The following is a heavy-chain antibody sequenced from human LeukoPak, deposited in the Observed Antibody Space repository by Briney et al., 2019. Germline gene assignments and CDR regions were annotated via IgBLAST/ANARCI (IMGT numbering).Heavy chain of an antibody. Sequence: GGSLRLSCAASGFTFSSYSMNWVRQAPGKGLEWVSYISSSSSTIYYADSVKGRFTISRDSAKNSLYLQMNSLRAEDTAVYYCARDSGSYYVPAFDIWGQGTMVTVSS. D-gene: IGHD1-26*01. CDR3: ARDSGSYYVPAFDI. V-gene: IGHV3-48*01. CDR1: GFTFSSYS. CDR2: ISSSSSTI. J-gene: IGHJ3*02.